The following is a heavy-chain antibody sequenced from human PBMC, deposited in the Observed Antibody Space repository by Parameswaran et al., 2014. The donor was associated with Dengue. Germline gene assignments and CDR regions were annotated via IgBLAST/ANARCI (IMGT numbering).Heavy chain of an antibody. CDR1: GFTFGDYA. J-gene: IGHJ3*02. CDR2: IRSKAYGGTT. V-gene: IGHV3-49*03. Sequence: GESLKISCTASGFTFGDYAMSWFRQAPGKGLEWVGFIRSKAYGGTTEYAASVKGRFTISRDDSKSIAYLQMNSLKTEDTAVYYCTREVPLRRDGSGGAFDIWGQGTMGHRLL. D-gene: IGHD5-24*01. CDR3: TREVPLRRDGSGGAFDI.